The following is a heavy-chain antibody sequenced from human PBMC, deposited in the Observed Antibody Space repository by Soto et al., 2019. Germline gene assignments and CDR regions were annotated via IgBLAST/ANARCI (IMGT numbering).Heavy chain of an antibody. CDR3: ARQSSSSDY. D-gene: IGHD6-6*01. CDR1: GDSISSRSSY. Sequence: QLQLQESGPGLVKPSETLSLTCTVSGDSISSRSSYWGWIRQPPGKGLEWIGSIYYPGTTYYNPPLKSRVTISVDTSKNQFSLKLSAVTAADTAVYHCARQSSSSDYWGQGTLVTVSS. CDR2: IYYPGTT. J-gene: IGHJ4*02. V-gene: IGHV4-39*01.